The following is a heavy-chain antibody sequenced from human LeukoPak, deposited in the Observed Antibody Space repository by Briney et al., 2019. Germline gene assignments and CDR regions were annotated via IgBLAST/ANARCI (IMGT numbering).Heavy chain of an antibody. V-gene: IGHV3-20*04. Sequence: GVLRLSCAASGFTFDDYGMSWVRQAPGRGLEWVSGINWNGGSTGYADSVKGRFTISRDNAKNSLYLQMNSLRAEDTALYYCARAARGSGSPPVAFDYWGQGTLFTVSS. CDR1: GFTFDDYG. CDR2: INWNGGST. CDR3: ARAARGSGSPPVAFDY. D-gene: IGHD1-26*01. J-gene: IGHJ4*02.